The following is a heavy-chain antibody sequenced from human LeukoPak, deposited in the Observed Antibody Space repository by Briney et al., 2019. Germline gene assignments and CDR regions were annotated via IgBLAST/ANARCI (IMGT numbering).Heavy chain of an antibody. V-gene: IGHV3-48*03. J-gene: IGHJ4*02. CDR3: AKADLTRSAWKFDY. D-gene: IGHD1-1*01. CDR1: GSIFNNYE. CDR2: ISGSGMSI. Sequence: PGGSLRLSCEASGSIFNNYEMNWVRQAPGKGLEWVSYISGSGMSIYYADSVKGRFTISRDNAKNTVYLQMNSLRGEDTAVYYCAKADLTRSAWKFDYWGQGTLVTVSS.